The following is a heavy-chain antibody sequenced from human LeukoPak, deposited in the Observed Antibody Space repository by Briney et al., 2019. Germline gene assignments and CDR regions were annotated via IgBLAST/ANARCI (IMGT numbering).Heavy chain of an antibody. D-gene: IGHD3-10*01. CDR1: GASVSSYY. V-gene: IGHV4-59*08. J-gene: IGHJ4*02. CDR3: ARHPELYFFDY. CDR2: LSYSGST. Sequence: PSETLSLTCTVSGASVSSYYWGWIRQPPGKGLEWIGYLSYSGSTNYNPSLKSRVTISADTSKNQVSLTLSSVTAADTAVYYCARHPELYFFDYWGQGTLVTVSS.